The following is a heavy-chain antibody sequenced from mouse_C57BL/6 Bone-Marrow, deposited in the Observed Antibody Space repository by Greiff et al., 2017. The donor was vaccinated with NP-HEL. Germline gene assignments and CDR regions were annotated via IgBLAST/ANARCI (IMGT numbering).Heavy chain of an antibody. D-gene: IGHD2-2*01. CDR2: IDPANGNT. Sequence: VQLQQSVAELVRPGASVKLSCTASGFTIKNTYMHWVKQRPEQGLEWIGRIDPANGNTNYAPKFQGKATITADTSSNTAYLQLSSLTSEDTAIYYCAPYGYVAWFAYWGQGTLVTVSA. V-gene: IGHV14-3*01. CDR1: GFTIKNTY. CDR3: APYGYVAWFAY. J-gene: IGHJ3*01.